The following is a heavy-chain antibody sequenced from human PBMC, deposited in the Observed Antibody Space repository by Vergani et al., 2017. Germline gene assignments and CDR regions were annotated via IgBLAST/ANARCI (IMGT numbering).Heavy chain of an antibody. CDR2: IRTKSQGETT. CDR3: TTDLGYYDSCGYYYVNWAEYFQH. Sequence: EVQLVESGGELVQPGRPLRLSCTASGFTFGDDAISWFRQAPGKGPEWVAFIRTKSQGETTEYAASVKGRFFISRNDSKGVAYLQMNSLRTEDTAVYYCTTDLGYYDSCGYYYVNWAEYFQHWGQGTLVTVSS. J-gene: IGHJ1*01. CDR1: GFTFGDDA. D-gene: IGHD3-22*01. V-gene: IGHV3-49*03.